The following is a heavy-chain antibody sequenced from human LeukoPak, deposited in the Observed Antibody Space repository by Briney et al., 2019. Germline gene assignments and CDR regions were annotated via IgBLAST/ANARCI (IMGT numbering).Heavy chain of an antibody. Sequence: SETLSLTCTVSGGSISSSSYYWGWIRQPPGKGLEWIGSISYSGSTHYNPSLKSRVTISVDTSKNQFSLRLSSVAAADMAVYYCARTLAGHFGGFYFDYWGQGTLVAVSS. J-gene: IGHJ4*02. CDR3: ARTLAGHFGGFYFDY. D-gene: IGHD4-23*01. V-gene: IGHV4-39*07. CDR2: ISYSGST. CDR1: GGSISSSSYY.